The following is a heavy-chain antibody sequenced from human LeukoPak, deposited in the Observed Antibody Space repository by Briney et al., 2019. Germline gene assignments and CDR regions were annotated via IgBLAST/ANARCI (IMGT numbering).Heavy chain of an antibody. CDR3: ARIGELQDLDAFDI. D-gene: IGHD1-26*01. CDR1: GFTFSSYA. CDR2: IIPIFGTA. J-gene: IGHJ3*02. Sequence: GGSLRLSCAASGFTFSSYAISWVRQAPGQGLEWMGGIIPIFGTANYAQKFQGRVTITTDESTSTAYMELSSLRSEDTAVYYCARIGELQDLDAFDIWGQGTMVTVSS. V-gene: IGHV1-69*05.